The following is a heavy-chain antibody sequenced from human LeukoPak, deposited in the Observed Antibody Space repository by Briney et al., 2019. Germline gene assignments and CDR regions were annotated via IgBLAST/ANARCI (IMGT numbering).Heavy chain of an antibody. J-gene: IGHJ4*02. V-gene: IGHV3-30-3*01. D-gene: IGHD3-3*01. CDR1: GFIFGGYA. Sequence: QTGGSLRLSCAASGFIFGGYAMHWVRQAPGKGLQWLAVISYDGGKTYYADPVEGRFTISRDNSKSTVYLEINSLRSEDTAIYYCARGFNDFWSGSQLEYWGQGTLVTVSS. CDR2: ISYDGGKT. CDR3: ARGFNDFWSGSQLEY.